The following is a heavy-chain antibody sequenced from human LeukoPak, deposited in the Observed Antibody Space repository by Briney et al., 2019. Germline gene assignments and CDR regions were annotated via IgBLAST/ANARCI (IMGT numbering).Heavy chain of an antibody. CDR3: ARDHCDDAACYPFDR. V-gene: IGHV4-4*07. CDR2: VYLGGST. D-gene: IGHD2-21*01. J-gene: IGHJ4*02. Sequence: SETLSLTCNVSGASFNYYYWSWIRQPAGKGLEWIGRVYLGGSTNYNPSLKSRVMMSLDKANNQFSLRLSSVTAADTAIYYCARDHCDDAACYPFDRWGQGTLVTDSS. CDR1: GASFNYYY.